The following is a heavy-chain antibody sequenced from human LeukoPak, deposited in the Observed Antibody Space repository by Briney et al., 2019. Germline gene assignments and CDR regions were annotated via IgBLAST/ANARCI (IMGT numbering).Heavy chain of an antibody. V-gene: IGHV3-30*18. CDR2: ISYDGSNK. Sequence: GGSPRLSCAASGFTFSSYGMHWVRQAPGKGLEWVAVISYDGSNKYYADSVKGRFTISRDNSKNTLYLQMNSLRAEDTAVYYCAKDKNYYGSGSRPFDPWGQGTLVTVSS. CDR3: AKDKNYYGSGSRPFDP. J-gene: IGHJ5*02. CDR1: GFTFSSYG. D-gene: IGHD3-10*01.